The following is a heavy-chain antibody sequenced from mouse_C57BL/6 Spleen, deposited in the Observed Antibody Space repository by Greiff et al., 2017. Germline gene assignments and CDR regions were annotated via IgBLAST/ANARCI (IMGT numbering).Heavy chain of an antibody. J-gene: IGHJ4*01. V-gene: IGHV1-82*01. CDR1: GYAFSSSW. CDR3: ATLSHYYAMDY. Sequence: VQLKQSGPELVKPGASVKISCKASGYAFSSSWMNWVKQRPGKGLEWIGRIYPGDGDTNYNGKFKGKATLTADKSSSTAYMQLSSLTSEDSAVYFCATLSHYYAMDYWGQGTSVTVSS. D-gene: IGHD6-2*01. CDR2: IYPGDGDT.